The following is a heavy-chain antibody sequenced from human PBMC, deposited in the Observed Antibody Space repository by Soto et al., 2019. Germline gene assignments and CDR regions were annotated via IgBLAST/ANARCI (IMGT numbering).Heavy chain of an antibody. V-gene: IGHV3-23*01. J-gene: IGHJ4*02. CDR3: AKDPSTKGIAAAPIPL. CDR2: ISGSGGST. D-gene: IGHD6-13*01. CDR1: GFTFSSYA. Sequence: GGSLRLSCAASGFTFSSYAMSWVRQAPGKGLEWVSTISGSGGSTYYADSVKGRFTISRDNSKNTLYLQMNSLRAEDTAVYYCAKDPSTKGIAAAPIPLWGQGTLVTVSS.